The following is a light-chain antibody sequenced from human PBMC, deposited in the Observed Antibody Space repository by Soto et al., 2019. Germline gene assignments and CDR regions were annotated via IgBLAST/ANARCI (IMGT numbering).Light chain of an antibody. CDR3: QHSDNWPRT. V-gene: IGKV3-15*01. Sequence: EIVMTQSPATLSVSPGERATLSCRASQSISINLAWFQQKPGQAPRLLIFGAFTRVTGIPARFSGSGSGTEFTLTISSLQSEDFAVYYCQHSDNWPRTFGQGTKVEIK. CDR2: GAF. CDR1: QSISIN. J-gene: IGKJ1*01.